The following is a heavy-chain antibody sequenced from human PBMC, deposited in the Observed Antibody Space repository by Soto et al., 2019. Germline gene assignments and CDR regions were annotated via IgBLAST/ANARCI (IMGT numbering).Heavy chain of an antibody. CDR1: GDSFSSNSVV. Sequence: PPQTLSLTCAISGDSFSSNSVVWNWIRESPSRGLEWLGRTYYRSKWYSEYVVFVKSRITINPDTSKNQFSLQLNSVTPEDTAVYYCARGIYDTTVGTAFDIWGQGTKVTVSS. CDR3: ARGIYDTTVGTAFDI. D-gene: IGHD3-22*01. V-gene: IGHV6-1*01. CDR2: TYYRSKWYS. J-gene: IGHJ3*02.